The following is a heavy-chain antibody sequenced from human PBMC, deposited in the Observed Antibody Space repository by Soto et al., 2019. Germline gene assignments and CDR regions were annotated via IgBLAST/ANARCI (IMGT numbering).Heavy chain of an antibody. Sequence: QVQLVQSGAEVKKPGSSVRVSCKASGGALSNYVINWVRQAPGQGLEWMGGIIPIFGTANYAQRYQDRVTITADESTSTAYMDLSSLRSEDTAVYYCAREGFSGGYFGSWGQGTLVTVSS. CDR1: GGALSNYV. D-gene: IGHD5-12*01. CDR2: IIPIFGTA. CDR3: AREGFSGGYFGS. V-gene: IGHV1-69*01. J-gene: IGHJ4*02.